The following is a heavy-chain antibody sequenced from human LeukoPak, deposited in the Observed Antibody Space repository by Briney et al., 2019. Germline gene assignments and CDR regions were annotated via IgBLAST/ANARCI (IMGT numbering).Heavy chain of an antibody. D-gene: IGHD3-10*01. CDR3: AKSMVRGLFDY. CDR1: EFSVGSNY. V-gene: IGHV3-66*01. CDR2: IYSGGST. Sequence: GGSLRLSCAASEFSVGSNYMTWVRQAPGKGLEWVSLIYSGGSTYYADSVKGRFTISRDNSKNTLYLQMNSLRAEDTAVYYCAKSMVRGLFDYWGQGTLVTVSS. J-gene: IGHJ4*02.